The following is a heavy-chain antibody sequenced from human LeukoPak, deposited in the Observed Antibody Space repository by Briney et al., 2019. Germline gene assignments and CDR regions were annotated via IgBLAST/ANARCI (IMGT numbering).Heavy chain of an antibody. J-gene: IGHJ4*02. D-gene: IGHD2-15*01. CDR2: IYYSGST. V-gene: IGHV4-59*01. Sequence: SATLSLTCTVSGGSISSYYWSWIRQPPGKGLEWIGYIYYSGSTNYNPSLKSRVTISVDTSKTQFSLKLSPVTAADTAVYYCARIHRYCSGGACYVLDNWGQGTLVAVSS. CDR1: GGSISSYY. CDR3: ARIHRYCSGGACYVLDN.